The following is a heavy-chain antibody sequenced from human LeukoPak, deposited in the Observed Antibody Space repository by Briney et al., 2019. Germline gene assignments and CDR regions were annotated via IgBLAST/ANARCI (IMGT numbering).Heavy chain of an antibody. V-gene: IGHV1-69*06. CDR1: GGTFSSYA. CDR3: ARGFQGPYYFDY. CDR2: IIPIFGTA. D-gene: IGHD3-3*01. J-gene: IGHJ4*02. Sequence: SVKVSCKASGGTFSSYAISWVRQAPGQGLEWMGGIIPIFGTANYAQKFQGRVTITADKSTSTAYMELSSLRSEDTAVYYCARGFQGPYYFDYWGQGTLVTVSS.